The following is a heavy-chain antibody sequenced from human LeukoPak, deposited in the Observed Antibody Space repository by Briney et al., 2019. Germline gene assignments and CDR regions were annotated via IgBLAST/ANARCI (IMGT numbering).Heavy chain of an antibody. Sequence: ASVKVSCKVSGYTLTELSMHWVRQAPGKGLEWMGGFDPEDGETIYAQKFQGRVTMTEDTSTDTAYMELSSLRSEDTAVYYCATRVLPRDAFDIWGQGTTVTVSS. CDR3: ATRVLPRDAFDI. CDR1: GYTLTELS. V-gene: IGHV1-24*01. CDR2: FDPEDGET. J-gene: IGHJ3*02.